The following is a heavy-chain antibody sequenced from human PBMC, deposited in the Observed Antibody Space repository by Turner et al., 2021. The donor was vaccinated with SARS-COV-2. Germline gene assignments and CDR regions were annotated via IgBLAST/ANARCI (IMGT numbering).Heavy chain of an antibody. D-gene: IGHD6-13*01. CDR2: ISSSSSYI. J-gene: IGHJ6*02. CDR1: GFPLSSYS. V-gene: IGHV3-21*01. CDR3: ASIAAADPKYYHYYGMDV. Sequence: EVQLVESGGGLVKPGGSLRLSGAAPGFPLSSYSMNWVRQAPGKGLEWVASISSSSSYIYYADSVKGRFTISRDNAKNSLYLQMNSLGAEDTAVYYCASIAAADPKYYHYYGMDVWGQGTTVTVSS.